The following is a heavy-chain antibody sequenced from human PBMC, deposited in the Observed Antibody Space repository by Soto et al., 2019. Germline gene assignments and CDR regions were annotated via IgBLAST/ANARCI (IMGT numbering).Heavy chain of an antibody. Sequence: WASVKVSCKASGGTFSSSGFSWVRQAPGQELEWMGMIVPSLDTTNYAQKFQARVTITADEVTSTAYMELRSLRSEDTAVYYCARWPQPRYTADPYAVDVWGQGTRVTVSS. J-gene: IGHJ6*02. CDR2: IVPSLDTT. D-gene: IGHD3-16*02. V-gene: IGHV1-69*11. CDR1: GGTFSSSG. CDR3: ARWPQPRYTADPYAVDV.